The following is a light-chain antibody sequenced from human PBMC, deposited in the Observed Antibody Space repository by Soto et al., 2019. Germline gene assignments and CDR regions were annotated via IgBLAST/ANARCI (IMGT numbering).Light chain of an antibody. CDR3: QQYNNWPDT. CDR1: QSVSSN. J-gene: IGKJ2*01. Sequence: EIVMTQSPATLSASPGERATLSCRASQSVSSNLAWYQQKPGQAPRLLIYGASTRATGIPARFSGSGSGTEFTLTISSLQSEDFAVYYCQQYNNWPDTFGQGTKLEIK. V-gene: IGKV3-15*01. CDR2: GAS.